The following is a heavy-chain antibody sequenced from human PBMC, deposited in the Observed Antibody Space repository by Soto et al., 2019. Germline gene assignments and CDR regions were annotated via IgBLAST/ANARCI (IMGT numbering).Heavy chain of an antibody. Sequence: GASVKVSCKASGYTFTSYYIHWVRQAPWQRLEWMGMINPSGGSTTYTQKFQGRLTMTRDTSTSTVYMELSSLTSEDTAVYYCVRATSAGNGRRMDVWGQGTTVTVSS. CDR3: VRATSAGNGRRMDV. D-gene: IGHD6-13*01. J-gene: IGHJ6*02. V-gene: IGHV1-46*01. CDR1: GYTFTSYY. CDR2: INPSGGST.